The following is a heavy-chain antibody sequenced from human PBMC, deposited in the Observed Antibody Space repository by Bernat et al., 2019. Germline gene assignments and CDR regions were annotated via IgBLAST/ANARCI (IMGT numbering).Heavy chain of an antibody. J-gene: IGHJ4*02. D-gene: IGHD6-6*01. CDR3: AKIRGSFSSSSYYFDY. V-gene: IGHV3-7*01. CDR2: IKQDGSEK. Sequence: EVQLVESGGGLVQPGGSLRLSCAASGFIFSSYWMSWVRQAPGKGLEWVANIKQDGSEKYYVDSVKGRFTISRDNAKNSLYLQMNSLRAEDTAVYYCAKIRGSFSSSSYYFDYWGQGTLVTVSS. CDR1: GFIFSSYW.